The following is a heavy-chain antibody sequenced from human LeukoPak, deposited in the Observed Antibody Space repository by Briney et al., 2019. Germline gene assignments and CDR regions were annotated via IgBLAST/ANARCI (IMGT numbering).Heavy chain of an antibody. V-gene: IGHV4-39*01. CDR2: IYYSGST. CDR1: GGSISSSSYY. Sequence: SETLSLTCTVSGGSISSSSYYWGWIRQPPGKGLEWIGSIYYSGSTYYNPSLKSRVTISVDTSKNQFSLKLSSVTAADTAVYYCARQTGWFDPWGQGTLVTVPS. J-gene: IGHJ5*02. CDR3: ARQTGWFDP.